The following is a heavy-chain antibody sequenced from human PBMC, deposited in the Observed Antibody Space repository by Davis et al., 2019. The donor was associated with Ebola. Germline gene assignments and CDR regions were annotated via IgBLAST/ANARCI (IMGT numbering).Heavy chain of an antibody. CDR3: ARGEKRWLQLEGIDY. CDR1: GFTFSDYY. J-gene: IGHJ4*02. V-gene: IGHV3-11*01. D-gene: IGHD5-24*01. CDR2: ISSSGSTI. Sequence: PGGSLRLSCAASGFTFSDYYMSWIRKAPGKGLDWVSYISSSGSTIYYADSVKGRFTISRDNAKNSLYLQMNSLRAEDTAVYYCARGEKRWLQLEGIDYWGQGTLVTVSS.